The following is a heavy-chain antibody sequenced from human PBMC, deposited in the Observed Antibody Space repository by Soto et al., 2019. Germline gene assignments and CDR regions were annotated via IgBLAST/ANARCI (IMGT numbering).Heavy chain of an antibody. Sequence: QVQLVESGGGVVQPGRSLRLSCAASGFIFSNFAMHWVRQAPGKGLEWVAVVSYGGSNKYYADSVEGRFTISRDNSKSTLYLQMNSLRTEDTAVYYCASGIYSDYEVNRFDPWGQGTLVTVSS. V-gene: IGHV3-30-3*01. CDR3: ASGIYSDYEVNRFDP. CDR2: VSYGGSNK. J-gene: IGHJ5*02. CDR1: GFIFSNFA. D-gene: IGHD4-17*01.